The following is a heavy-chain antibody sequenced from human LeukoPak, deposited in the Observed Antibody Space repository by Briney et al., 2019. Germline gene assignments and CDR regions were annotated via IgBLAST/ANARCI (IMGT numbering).Heavy chain of an antibody. V-gene: IGHV3-30*04. CDR2: IRYDGSNK. CDR1: GFTFSSYA. CDR3: ARGTPSSSGWLYYGMDV. D-gene: IGHD6-19*01. J-gene: IGHJ6*02. Sequence: GGSLRLSCAASGFTFSSYAMHWVRQAPGKGLEWVAVIRYDGSNKYYADSVKGRFTISRDNSKNTLYLQMNSLRAEDTAVYYCARGTPSSSGWLYYGMDVWGQGTTVTVSS.